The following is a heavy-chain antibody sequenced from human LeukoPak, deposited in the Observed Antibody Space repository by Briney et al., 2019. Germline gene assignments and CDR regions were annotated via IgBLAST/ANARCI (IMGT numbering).Heavy chain of an antibody. Sequence: SGGSLRLLCAVSGFTFSTDWMCRGRQAPGKGLEWVANIKQDGSEKYYVDSVKGRSTISRDNAKNSLYLQMKSLRAEDTAVYYCARDDGYRSVDSWGQGTLVTVSS. J-gene: IGHJ4*02. CDR1: GFTFSTDW. V-gene: IGHV3-7*04. CDR3: ARDDGYRSVDS. D-gene: IGHD6-25*01. CDR2: IKQDGSEK.